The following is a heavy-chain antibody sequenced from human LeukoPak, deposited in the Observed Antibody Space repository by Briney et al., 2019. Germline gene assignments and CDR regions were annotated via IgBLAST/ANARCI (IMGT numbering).Heavy chain of an antibody. Sequence: GGSLRLSCAASGFTVSSYYMSWVRQAPGKGLDWVSVIYSVGSTYYADSVKGRFTISRDTSKNTLYLQMNSLRAEDTAVYYCARRTDNWYFDLWGRGTLVTVSS. CDR3: ARRTDNWYFDL. V-gene: IGHV3-53*01. CDR1: GFTVSSYY. CDR2: IYSVGST. J-gene: IGHJ2*01.